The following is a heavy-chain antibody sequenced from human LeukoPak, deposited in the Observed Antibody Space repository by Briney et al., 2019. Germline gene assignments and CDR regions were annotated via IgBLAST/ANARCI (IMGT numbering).Heavy chain of an antibody. CDR3: ARGCSSTSCYGEWYFDY. Sequence: ASVTVSCQASGYTFTRYDINWVRQATGQGRAWVGRMNPNSGNTGYAQKFQGRVTMTRNTSISTAYMELSSLRSEDTAVYYCARGCSSTSCYGEWYFDYWGQGTLVTVSS. D-gene: IGHD2-2*01. J-gene: IGHJ4*02. CDR1: GYTFTRYD. V-gene: IGHV1-8*01. CDR2: MNPNSGNT.